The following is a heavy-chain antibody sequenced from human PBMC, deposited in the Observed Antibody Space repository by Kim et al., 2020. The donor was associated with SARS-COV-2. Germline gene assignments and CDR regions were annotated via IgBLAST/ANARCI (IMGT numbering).Heavy chain of an antibody. Sequence: KYYADSGKGRFTISRDNSKNTLYLQMNSLRAEDTAVYYCARGGGEGPTYWGQGTLVTVSS. D-gene: IGHD2-21*01. CDR3: ARGGGEGPTY. CDR2: K. J-gene: IGHJ4*02. V-gene: IGHV3-33*01.